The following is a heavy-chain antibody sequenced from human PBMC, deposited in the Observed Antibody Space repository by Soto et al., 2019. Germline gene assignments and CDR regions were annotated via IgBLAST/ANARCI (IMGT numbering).Heavy chain of an antibody. CDR2: IHPRGVNI. V-gene: IGHV1-46*03. CDR3: ASYPIWHDRVCWVTP. J-gene: IGHJ5*02. Sequence: ASVKVSCKDKGQSLTSKYMHWVRQANGQGLEWMGTIHPRGVNIGYAQKFKGRLTMTSDTSTSTVYMELNSLTSEDTAVDDCASYPIWHDRVCWVTPWGRETLFT. D-gene: IGHD1-1*01. CDR1: GQSLTSKY.